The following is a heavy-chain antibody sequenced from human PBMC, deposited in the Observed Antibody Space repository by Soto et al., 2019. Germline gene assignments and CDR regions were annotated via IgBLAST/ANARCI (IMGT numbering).Heavy chain of an antibody. CDR3: ARDIRRTGYYLDGETH. J-gene: IGHJ4*02. Sequence: PGGSLRLSCAAFGFTFSDHYMDWVRQAPGKGLEWVGRIRNKANSYTTEYAASVKGRFTISRDDSKNSLFLQMFSLRAEDTAVYYCARDIRRTGYYLDGETHWGQGTLVTVSS. V-gene: IGHV3-72*01. CDR2: IRNKANSYTT. CDR1: GFTFSDHY. D-gene: IGHD3-9*01.